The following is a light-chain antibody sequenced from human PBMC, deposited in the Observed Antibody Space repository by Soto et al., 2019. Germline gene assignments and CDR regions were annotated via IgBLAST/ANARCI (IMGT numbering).Light chain of an antibody. Sequence: QSALTQPASVSGSPGQSITISCTGTSSDVGGYNYVSWYQQHPARAPKLMIYDVSNRPSVVSNRFSGSKSGNTASLTISGLQAEDEADYYCNSYTSSSTVVFGGGTKLTVL. V-gene: IGLV2-14*03. CDR3: NSYTSSSTVV. J-gene: IGLJ2*01. CDR2: DVS. CDR1: SSDVGGYNY.